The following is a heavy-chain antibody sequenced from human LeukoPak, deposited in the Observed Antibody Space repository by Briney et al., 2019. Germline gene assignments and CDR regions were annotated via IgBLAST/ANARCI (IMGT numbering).Heavy chain of an antibody. Sequence: ASVKVSCKASGGTFSSYAISWVRQAPGQGLEWMGRIIPILGIANYAQKFQGRVTITADKSTSTAYMELSSLRFVDTAVYYCATSWYASGLSWGQGTLVTVSS. CDR1: GGTFSSYA. CDR3: ATSWYASGLS. V-gene: IGHV1-69*04. D-gene: IGHD6-13*01. J-gene: IGHJ4*02. CDR2: IIPILGIA.